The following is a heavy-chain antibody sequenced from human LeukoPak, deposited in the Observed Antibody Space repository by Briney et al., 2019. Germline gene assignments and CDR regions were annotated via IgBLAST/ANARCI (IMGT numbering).Heavy chain of an antibody. J-gene: IGHJ6*02. CDR1: GGSISSYY. Sequence: KPSETLSLTCTVSGGSISSYYWSWIRQPPGKGLEWIGYIYYSGSTNYNPSLKSRVTISVDTSKNQFSLKLSSVTAADTAVYYCASSSSYYYYYYYGMDVWGQGTTVTVSS. V-gene: IGHV4-59*01. CDR2: IYYSGST. CDR3: ASSSSYYYYYYYGMDV. D-gene: IGHD6-6*01.